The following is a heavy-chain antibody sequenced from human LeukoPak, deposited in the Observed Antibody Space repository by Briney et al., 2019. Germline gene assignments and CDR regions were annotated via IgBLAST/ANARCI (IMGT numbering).Heavy chain of an antibody. J-gene: IGHJ4*02. CDR1: GGSISSGDYY. V-gene: IGHV4-30-4*01. CDR3: ARVDTAMVPPDY. D-gene: IGHD5-18*01. Sequence: SETLSLTCTVSGGSISSGDYYWSWIRQPPGKGLEWIGYIYYSGSTYYNPSLKSRVTISVDTSKNPFSLKLSSVTAADTAVYYCARVDTAMVPPDYWGQGTLVTVSS. CDR2: IYYSGST.